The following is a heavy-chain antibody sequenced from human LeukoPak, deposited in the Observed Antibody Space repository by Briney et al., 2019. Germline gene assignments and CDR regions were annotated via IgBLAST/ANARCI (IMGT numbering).Heavy chain of an antibody. V-gene: IGHV1-2*02. CDR3: ARGIGDSNYSYYYYYGMDV. Sequence: ASVKVTCKASGHTFTGYYMHWVRQAPGQGLEWMGWINPNSGGTNYAQKFQGRVTMTRDTSISTAYMELSRLRSDDTAVYYCARGIGDSNYSYYYYYGMDVWGQGTTVTVSS. J-gene: IGHJ6*02. D-gene: IGHD4-11*01. CDR2: INPNSGGT. CDR1: GHTFTGYY.